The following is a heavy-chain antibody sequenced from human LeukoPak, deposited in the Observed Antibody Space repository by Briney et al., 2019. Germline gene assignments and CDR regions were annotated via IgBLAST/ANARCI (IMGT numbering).Heavy chain of an antibody. J-gene: IGHJ4*02. CDR2: TNDDGSAT. V-gene: IGHV3-74*01. CDR1: GFTFSNYW. CDR3: AQITMVRGVTSSSDY. D-gene: IGHD3-10*01. Sequence: QSGGSLRLSCAASGFTFSNYWMHWVRQVPGKGLVWVSRTNDDGSATFYADSVKGRFTISRDNAKNSLYLQMNSLRAEDTAVYYCAQITMVRGVTSSSDYWGQGTLVTVSS.